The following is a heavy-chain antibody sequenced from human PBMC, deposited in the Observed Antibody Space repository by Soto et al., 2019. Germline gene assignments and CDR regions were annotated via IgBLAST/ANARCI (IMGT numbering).Heavy chain of an antibody. J-gene: IGHJ1*01. Sequence: GGSLRLSCAASGFTFSSYGMHWVRQAPGKGLEWVAVIWYDGSNKYYADSVKGRFTISRDNSKNTLYLQMNSLRAEDTAVYYCARDGRDCSDGVCYFHHWGQGTLVTVPS. D-gene: IGHD2-8*01. CDR1: GFTFSSYG. V-gene: IGHV3-33*01. CDR2: IWYDGSNK. CDR3: ARDGRDCSDGVCYFHH.